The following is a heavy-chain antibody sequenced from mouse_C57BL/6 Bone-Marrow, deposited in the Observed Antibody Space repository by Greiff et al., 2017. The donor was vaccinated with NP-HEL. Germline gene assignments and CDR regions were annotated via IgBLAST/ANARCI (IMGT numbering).Heavy chain of an antibody. V-gene: IGHV1-64*01. Sequence: QVQLKQPGAELVKPGASVKLSCKASGYTFTSYWMHWVKQRPGQGLEWIGMIHPNSGSTNYNEKFKSKATLTVDKSSSTAYMQLSSLTSEDSAVYYCARGRDGYSQEVYAMDYWGQGTSVTVSS. CDR2: IHPNSGST. J-gene: IGHJ4*01. CDR1: GYTFTSYW. D-gene: IGHD2-3*01. CDR3: ARGRDGYSQEVYAMDY.